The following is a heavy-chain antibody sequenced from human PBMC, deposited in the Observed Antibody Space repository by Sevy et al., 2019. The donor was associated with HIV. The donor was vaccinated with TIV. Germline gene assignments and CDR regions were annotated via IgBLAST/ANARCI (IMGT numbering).Heavy chain of an antibody. CDR1: GFTFGDYT. CDR3: TRVEGATDWGMDV. J-gene: IGHJ6*02. CDR2: IRSKAYGGTT. Sequence: GGCLRLSCTASGFTFGDYTMSWVRQAPGKGLEWVSFIRSKAYGGTTQYAASVKGRFTISRDDSKSIAYLQMNSLRTEDTAVYYCTRVEGATDWGMDVWGQGTTVTVSS. D-gene: IGHD1-26*01. V-gene: IGHV3-49*04.